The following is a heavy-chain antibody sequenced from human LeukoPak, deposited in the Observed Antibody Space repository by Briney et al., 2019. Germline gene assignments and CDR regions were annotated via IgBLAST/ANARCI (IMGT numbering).Heavy chain of an antibody. V-gene: IGHV4-59*08. D-gene: IGHD2-2*01. CDR2: IYYSGST. Sequence: PSETLSLTCTVSGGSISTYYWTWIRQPPGKGLEWIGYIYYSGSTYYNPSLKSRVTISVDTSKNQFSLKLSSVTAADTAVYYCARAPVVVPAAPFDYWGQGTLVTVSS. CDR1: GGSISTYY. J-gene: IGHJ4*02. CDR3: ARAPVVVPAAPFDY.